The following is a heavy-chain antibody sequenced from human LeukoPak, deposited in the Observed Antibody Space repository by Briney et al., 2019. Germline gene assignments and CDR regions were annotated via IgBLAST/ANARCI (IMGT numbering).Heavy chain of an antibody. CDR3: AREPVDTAMAHYYYGMDV. CDR2: ISYDGSNK. Sequence: PGSSLRLSCAASGFTFSSYAMHWVRQAPGKGLEWVAVISYDGSNKYYADSVKGRFTISRDNSKNTLYLQMNSLRAEDTAVYYCAREPVDTAMAHYYYGMDVWGQGTTVTVSS. J-gene: IGHJ6*02. D-gene: IGHD5-18*01. V-gene: IGHV3-30-3*01. CDR1: GFTFSSYA.